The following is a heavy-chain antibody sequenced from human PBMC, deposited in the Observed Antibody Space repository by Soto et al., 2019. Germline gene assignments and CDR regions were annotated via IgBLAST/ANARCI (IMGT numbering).Heavy chain of an antibody. CDR2: IWHDGSQK. CDR3: EGRDDPFHV. J-gene: IGHJ3*01. CDR1: GLTFSNYG. Sequence: QVQLVESGGGVVQPARSLRLSCVATGLTFSNYGIHWVRQAPGRGLEWVAVIWHDGSQKYSADSVRGRFTISRDNSKNTVYVQMNSVRAVDTAVYYCEGRDDPFHVWGKGTMFTVSS. V-gene: IGHV3-33*01.